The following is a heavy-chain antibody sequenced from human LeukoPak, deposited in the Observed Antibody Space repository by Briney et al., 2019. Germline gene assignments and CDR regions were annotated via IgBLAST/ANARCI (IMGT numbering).Heavy chain of an antibody. D-gene: IGHD3-10*01. CDR2: ISGSGGST. CDR1: GFTFSSYA. V-gene: IGHV3-23*01. CDR3: AKTPYYGSGSYYNVPTHFDY. Sequence: PGGSLRLSCAASGFTFSSYAMSWVRQAPGKGLEWVSAISGSGGSTYYADSVKGRFTISRDNSKNTLYLQMNSLRAEDTAVYYCAKTPYYGSGSYYNVPTHFDYWGQGTLVTVSS. J-gene: IGHJ4*02.